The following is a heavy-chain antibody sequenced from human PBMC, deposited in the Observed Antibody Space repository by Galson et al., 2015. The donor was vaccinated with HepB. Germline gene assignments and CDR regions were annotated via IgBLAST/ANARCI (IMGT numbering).Heavy chain of an antibody. Sequence: SVKVSCKASGYTFTSYDINWVRQATGQGLEWMGWMNPNSGNTGYAQKFQGRVTMTRNTSISTAYMELSSLRSEDTAVYYCARTFYGDYVAYYYYGMDVWGQGTTVTVSS. CDR3: ARTFYGDYVAYYYYGMDV. CDR1: GYTFTSYD. V-gene: IGHV1-8*01. CDR2: MNPNSGNT. J-gene: IGHJ6*02. D-gene: IGHD4-17*01.